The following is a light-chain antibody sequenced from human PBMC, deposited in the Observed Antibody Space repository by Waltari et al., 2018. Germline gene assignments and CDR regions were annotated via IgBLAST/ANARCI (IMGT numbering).Light chain of an antibody. Sequence: DIQMTQSPSILSASIGDRVTITCRASQNIYNWLAWYQQKPGRAPNPLIYEASNLESGVPSRFSGSGSGTEFTLTINSLQPDDFATYYCQQYDAYPYTFGQGAKLEIK. CDR1: QNIYNW. CDR2: EAS. J-gene: IGKJ2*01. CDR3: QQYDAYPYT. V-gene: IGKV1-5*03.